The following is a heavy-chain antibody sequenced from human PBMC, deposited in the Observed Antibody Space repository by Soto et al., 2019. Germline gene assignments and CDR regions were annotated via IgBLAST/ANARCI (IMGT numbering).Heavy chain of an antibody. J-gene: IGHJ6*02. CDR3: ARGGYYGTDV. V-gene: IGHV1-69*02. Sequence: QVQLVQSGAEVKKPGSSVKVSCKASGGTFSSYTISWVRQAPGQGLEWMGRIIPILGIANHAQKFPGRVTITADKSTSTAYMELSSLIYEDNAVYYCARGGYYGTDVWGQGTTVTVSS. D-gene: IGHD6-13*01. CDR1: GGTFSSYT. CDR2: IIPILGIA.